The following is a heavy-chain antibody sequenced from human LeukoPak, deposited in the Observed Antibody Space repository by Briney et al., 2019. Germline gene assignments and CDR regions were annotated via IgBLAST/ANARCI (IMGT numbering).Heavy chain of an antibody. CDR2: IIPIFGTA. Sequence: SVKVSCKASGGTFSSYAISWVRQAPGQGLEWIGGIIPIFGTANYAQKFQGRVTITADKSTSTAYMELSSLRSEDTAVYYCARLVVVPAPSKYGMDVWGKGTTVTVSS. CDR3: ARLVVVPAPSKYGMDV. D-gene: IGHD2-2*01. V-gene: IGHV1-69*06. J-gene: IGHJ6*04. CDR1: GGTFSSYA.